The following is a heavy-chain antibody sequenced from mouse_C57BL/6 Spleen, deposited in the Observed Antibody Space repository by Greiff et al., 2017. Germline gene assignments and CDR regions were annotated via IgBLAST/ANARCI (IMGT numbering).Heavy chain of an antibody. Sequence: VQLQESGAELVRPGTSVKMSCKASGYTFTNYWIGWAKQRPGHGLEWIGDIYPGGGYTNYNEKFKGKATLTADKSSSTAYMQFSSLTSEDSAIYYCARRFYYNYDVWYFDVWGTGTTVTVSS. D-gene: IGHD2-4*01. CDR2: IYPGGGYT. CDR3: ARRFYYNYDVWYFDV. CDR1: GYTFTNYW. J-gene: IGHJ1*03. V-gene: IGHV1-63*01.